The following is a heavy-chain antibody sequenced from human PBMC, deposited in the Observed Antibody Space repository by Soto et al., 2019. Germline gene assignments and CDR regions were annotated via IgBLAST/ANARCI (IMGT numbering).Heavy chain of an antibody. V-gene: IGHV3-30*18. CDR1: GFTFSSSG. J-gene: IGHJ4*02. Sequence: PGGSLRLSCAASGFTFSSSGMHWVRQAPGKGLEWVAVISYDGSNKFYADSVKGRFTISRDNFRNTLYLQMNSLRAEDTAVYYCAKELHSWSYFDYWGQGTLVTVSS. D-gene: IGHD1-20*01. CDR2: ISYDGSNK. CDR3: AKELHSWSYFDY.